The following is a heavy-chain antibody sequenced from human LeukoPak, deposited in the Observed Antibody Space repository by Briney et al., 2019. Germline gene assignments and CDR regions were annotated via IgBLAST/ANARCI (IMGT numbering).Heavy chain of an antibody. Sequence: TGGSLRLSCAVSGFIVSNAWMGWARQAPGKGLDWVGRILSKTAGGTTDYAAPVRGRFTISRDDSKNTLYLQMNNLKTEDTAVYYCTTSLTPGGFDFWGLGTMVAVSS. CDR1: GFIVSNAW. V-gene: IGHV3-15*05. J-gene: IGHJ3*01. CDR3: TTSLTPGGFDF. CDR2: ILSKTAGGTT. D-gene: IGHD2-15*01.